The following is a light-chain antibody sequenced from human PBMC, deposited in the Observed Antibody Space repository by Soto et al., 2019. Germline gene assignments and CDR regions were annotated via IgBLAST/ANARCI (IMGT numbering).Light chain of an antibody. CDR1: QSVSSY. V-gene: IGKV3-11*01. Sequence: IVLTQSPATLSLSPGERATLSCRASQSVSSYLGWYQQKPGQAPSLLIYDASNRATGIPARFSGSGSGTDFTLTISSLEPEDFAVYYFQQRINWPLTFGGGTKVEIK. CDR2: DAS. CDR3: QQRINWPLT. J-gene: IGKJ4*01.